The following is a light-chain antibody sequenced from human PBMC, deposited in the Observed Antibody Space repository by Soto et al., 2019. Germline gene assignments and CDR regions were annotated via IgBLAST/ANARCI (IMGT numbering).Light chain of an antibody. J-gene: IGKJ2*01. CDR2: GAS. CDR3: QQYGSSQT. CDR1: QSVRSNF. Sequence: EIVLTQSPGTLSASPGERATLSCRASQSVRSNFLAWYQQKPGQAPRLLLYGASSRATGIPDRFSGSESGTDFTLTISRLEPEDVAVYYCQQYGSSQTFGQRTQLEI. V-gene: IGKV3-20*01.